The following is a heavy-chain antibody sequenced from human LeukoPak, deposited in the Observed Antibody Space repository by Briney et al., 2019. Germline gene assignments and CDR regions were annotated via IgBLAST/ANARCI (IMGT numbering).Heavy chain of an antibody. CDR2: ISSNGGST. D-gene: IGHD3-9*01. CDR3: ARSSAYYDILTGDFYY. CDR1: GFTFSSYA. J-gene: IGHJ4*02. V-gene: IGHV3-64*01. Sequence: GGSLRLSCAASGFTFSSYAMHWVRQAPGKGLEYVSAISSNGGSTYYANSVKGRFTISRDNSKNTLYLQMGGLRAEDMAVYYCARSSAYYDILTGDFYYCGQGTLATVSS.